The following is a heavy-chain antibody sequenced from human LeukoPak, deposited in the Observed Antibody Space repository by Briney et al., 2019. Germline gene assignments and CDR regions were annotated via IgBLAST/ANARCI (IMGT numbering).Heavy chain of an antibody. J-gene: IGHJ1*01. CDR1: GYTFTSYY. CDR3: ARDVNYDSSGYYSAYFQH. Sequence: ASVKVSCKASGYTFTSYYMHWVRQAPGQGLEWMGIINPSGGSTSYAQKFQGRVTMSRDTSTSTVYMELSSLRSKDTAVYYCARDVNYDSSGYYSAYFQHWGQGTLVTVSS. V-gene: IGHV1-46*01. CDR2: INPSGGST. D-gene: IGHD3-22*01.